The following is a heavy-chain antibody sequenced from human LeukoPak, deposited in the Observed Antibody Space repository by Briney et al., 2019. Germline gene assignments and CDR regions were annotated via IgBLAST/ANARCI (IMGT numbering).Heavy chain of an antibody. CDR3: ATGRYSGSVDY. CDR2: MYHTGTI. J-gene: IGHJ4*02. D-gene: IGHD1-26*01. Sequence: SETLSLTCAVSGYSLGSGFYCGWVRQPPGKGLEWIGNMYHTGTIYYNPSLRSRLTISEDTSKSHFSLTVDSVTAADTAVCYCATGRYSGSVDYWGQGILVTVSS. V-gene: IGHV4-38-2*01. CDR1: GYSLGSGFY.